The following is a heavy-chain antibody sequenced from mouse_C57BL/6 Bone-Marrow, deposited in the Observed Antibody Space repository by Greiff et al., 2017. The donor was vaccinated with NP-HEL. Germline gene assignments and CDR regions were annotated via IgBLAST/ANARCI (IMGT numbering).Heavy chain of an antibody. J-gene: IGHJ3*01. D-gene: IGHD2-13*01. CDR1: GYTFTSYW. Sequence: VQLQQPGAELVRPGSSVKLSCKASGYTFTSYWLHWVKQRPIQGLEWIGNIDPSDSETHYNQKFKDKATLTVDKSSSTAYMQLSSLTSEDSAVYYCARLGGLLLFAYWGQGTLVTVSA. CDR2: IDPSDSET. CDR3: ARLGGLLLFAY. V-gene: IGHV1-52*01.